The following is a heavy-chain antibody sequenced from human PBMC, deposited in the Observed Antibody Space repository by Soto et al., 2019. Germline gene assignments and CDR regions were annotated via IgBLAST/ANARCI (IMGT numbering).Heavy chain of an antibody. J-gene: IGHJ3*02. Sequence: GGSLRLSCAASGFTFSSYSMNWVRQAPGKGLEWVSYISSSSSTIYYADSVKGRFTISRDNAKNSLYLQMNSLRAEDTAVYYCASLAAVADTDAFDIWGQGTMVTVSS. CDR2: ISSSSSTI. D-gene: IGHD6-19*01. CDR1: GFTFSSYS. CDR3: ASLAAVADTDAFDI. V-gene: IGHV3-48*01.